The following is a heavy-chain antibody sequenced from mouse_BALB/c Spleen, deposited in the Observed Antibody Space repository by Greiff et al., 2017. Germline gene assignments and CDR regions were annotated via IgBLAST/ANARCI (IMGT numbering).Heavy chain of an antibody. CDR3: ARQGDDYDGCAY. CDR1: GFTFSSYT. Sequence: EVQRVESGGGLVQPGGSLKLSCAASGFTFSSYTMSWVRQTPEKRLECVAYISNGGGSTYYPDTVKGRFTISRDNAKNTLYLQMSSLKSEDTAMYYCARQGDDYDGCAYWGQGTLVTVSA. CDR2: ISNGGGST. D-gene: IGHD2-4*01. V-gene: IGHV5-12-2*01. J-gene: IGHJ3*01.